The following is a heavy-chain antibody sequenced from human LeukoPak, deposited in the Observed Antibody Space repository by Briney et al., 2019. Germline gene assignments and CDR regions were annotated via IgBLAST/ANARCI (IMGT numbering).Heavy chain of an antibody. CDR3: ARDQHRGYGTGWYFDY. J-gene: IGHJ4*02. Sequence: GSVKVSCKASGYTFTNYYMHWVRQAPGQGLERVGILIPSAGITPYAQKFQGRVTMTRDTSTSTVYMELSSLRSEDTAMYYCARDQHRGYGTGWYFDYWGQGTLVTVST. CDR2: LIPSAGIT. D-gene: IGHD6-19*01. CDR1: GYTFTNYY. V-gene: IGHV1-46*01.